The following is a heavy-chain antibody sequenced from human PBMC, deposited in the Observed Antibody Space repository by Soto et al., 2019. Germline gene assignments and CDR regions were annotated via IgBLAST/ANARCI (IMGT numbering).Heavy chain of an antibody. CDR2: ISDSGGNT. J-gene: IGHJ5*02. Sequence: EVQLTESGGGLVQPGGSLRLSCAASGFTFSSYSMTRVRQAPGKGLEWVSGISDSGGNTWYADCVKGRFTISRDNSKNTLFLQMNSLRAEDTAVYFCSKWSGFGDAWGQGTLVTVSS. D-gene: IGHD3-10*01. V-gene: IGHV3-23*01. CDR3: SKWSGFGDA. CDR1: GFTFSSYS.